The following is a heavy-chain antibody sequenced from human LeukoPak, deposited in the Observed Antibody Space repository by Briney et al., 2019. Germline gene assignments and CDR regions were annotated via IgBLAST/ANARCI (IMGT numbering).Heavy chain of an antibody. V-gene: IGHV3-23*01. Sequence: GGSLRLSCAASGFTFSSYAMSWVRQAPGKGLEWVSAISGSGGSTYYADSVKGRFTISRDNSKNTLYLQMNSLGAEDTAVYYCARDLSRGCSGYGGYWGQGTLVTVSS. CDR2: ISGSGGST. D-gene: IGHD5-12*01. CDR3: ARDLSRGCSGYGGY. J-gene: IGHJ4*02. CDR1: GFTFSSYA.